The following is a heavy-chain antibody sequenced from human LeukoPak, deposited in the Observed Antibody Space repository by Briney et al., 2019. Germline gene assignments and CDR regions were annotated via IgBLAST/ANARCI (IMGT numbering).Heavy chain of an antibody. CDR1: GGSISTSNYY. CDR3: ARHGVRYFDWLPYFDY. J-gene: IGHJ4*02. CDR2: INHSGST. D-gene: IGHD3-9*01. Sequence: SETLSLTCTVSGGSISTSNYYWNWIRQSPGKGLEWIGEINHSGSTNYNPSLKSRVTISVDTSKNQFSLKLSSVTAADTAVYYCARHGVRYFDWLPYFDYWGQGTLVTVSS. V-gene: IGHV4-39*01.